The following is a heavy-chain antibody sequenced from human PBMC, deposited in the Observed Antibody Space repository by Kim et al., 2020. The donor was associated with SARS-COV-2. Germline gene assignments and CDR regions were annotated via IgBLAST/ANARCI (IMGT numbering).Heavy chain of an antibody. CDR1: GYSFSSYW. CDR3: ARRDSSAWYYFDY. Sequence: GESLKISCKASGYSFSSYWIGWVRQMPGKGLEWMAIIYPGDSDTRYSPSFQGQVTISADKSINTAYLQWSSLKASDTGMYYCARRDSSAWYYFDYWAQGTLVDVSA. V-gene: IGHV5-51*01. D-gene: IGHD6-19*01. J-gene: IGHJ4*02. CDR2: IYPGDSDT.